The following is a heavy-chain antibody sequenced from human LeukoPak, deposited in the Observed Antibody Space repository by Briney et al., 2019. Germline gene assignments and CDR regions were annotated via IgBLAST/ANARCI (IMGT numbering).Heavy chain of an antibody. CDR3: ARYDYGDCWFDP. V-gene: IGHV4-59*01. CDR1: GGSISSYY. Sequence: SETLSLTCTVSGGSISSYYWSWIRQPPGKGLEWIGYISDSGSTNYNPSLRSRVTISVDTSKNQFSLKLSSVTAADTALYYCARYDYGDCWFDPWGQGTLVTVSS. CDR2: ISDSGST. D-gene: IGHD4-17*01. J-gene: IGHJ5*02.